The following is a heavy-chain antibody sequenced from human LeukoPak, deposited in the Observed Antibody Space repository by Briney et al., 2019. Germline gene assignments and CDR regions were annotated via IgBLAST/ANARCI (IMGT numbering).Heavy chain of an antibody. V-gene: IGHV4-59*01. D-gene: IGHD6-19*01. CDR1: RVPINNYF. Sequence: SETLSLTCTVSRVPINNYFWSWLRHAPGKALECIGYVYYSGNTNYNPSLKTRVAISVDTSKNQFSLKLTSVTAADTAVYYCARMDRGGWFYFGYWGQGTPVTVSS. CDR2: VYYSGNT. CDR3: ARMDRGGWFYFGY. J-gene: IGHJ4*02.